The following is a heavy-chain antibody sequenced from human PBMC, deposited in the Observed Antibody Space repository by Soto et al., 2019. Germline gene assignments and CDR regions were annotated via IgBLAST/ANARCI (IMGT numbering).Heavy chain of an antibody. CDR3: AKSTGTGTDPLYYFDY. J-gene: IGHJ4*02. D-gene: IGHD1-1*01. Sequence: QVQLVESGGGVVQPGRSLRLSCAASGFTFSSYGMHWVRQAPGKGLEWVAVISYDGSNKYYADSVKGRFTISRDNSKNTLYLQMNSLRAEDTAVYYCAKSTGTGTDPLYYFDYWGQGTLVTVSS. CDR1: GFTFSSYG. CDR2: ISYDGSNK. V-gene: IGHV3-30*18.